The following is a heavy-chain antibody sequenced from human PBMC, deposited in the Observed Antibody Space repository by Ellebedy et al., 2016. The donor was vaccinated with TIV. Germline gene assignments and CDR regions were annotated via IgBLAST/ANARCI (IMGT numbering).Heavy chain of an antibody. J-gene: IGHJ3*02. CDR3: ARNFPNVDAFDI. Sequence: ASVKVSXXASGYNFIDFFMYWVRQAPGQGLEWMGWINPKSGGTNYAQKFQGRVTMTRDTSSSTGYMELSSLTSDDTALYYCARNFPNVDAFDIWGQGTMVTVSS. CDR2: INPKSGGT. CDR1: GYNFIDFF. V-gene: IGHV1-2*02.